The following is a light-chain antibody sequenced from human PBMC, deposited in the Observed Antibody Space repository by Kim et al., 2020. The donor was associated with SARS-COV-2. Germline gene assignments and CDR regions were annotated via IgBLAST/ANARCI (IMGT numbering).Light chain of an antibody. J-gene: IGLJ2*01. CDR2: RNY. V-gene: IGLV1-47*01. CDR1: NANVGSTC. CDR3: AAWDDSLSGVV. Sequence: GQRINISGGGSNANVGSTCVTWYQQRQGTAPKLLIYRNYQRPSGVPDRFSGSKSGPSSSLAISGLRSEDEAEYYCAAWDDSLSGVVFGGGTQLTVL.